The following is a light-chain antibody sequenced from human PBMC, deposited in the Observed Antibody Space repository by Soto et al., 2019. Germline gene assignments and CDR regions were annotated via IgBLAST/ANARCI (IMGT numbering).Light chain of an antibody. V-gene: IGKV1-5*03. J-gene: IGKJ1*01. CDR1: QSISSW. Sequence: DIQMTQSPSTLSASVGDRVTITCQASQSISSWLAWYQQKPGKAPKLLIYKASTLKSGVPSRFSGSGAGTEFTLTISSRQPDDFATYYCQQYNSYWTFGQGTKVEIK. CDR3: QQYNSYWT. CDR2: KAS.